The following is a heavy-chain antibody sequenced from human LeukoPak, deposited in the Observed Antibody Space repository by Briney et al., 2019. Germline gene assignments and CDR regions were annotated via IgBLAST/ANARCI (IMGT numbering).Heavy chain of an antibody. CDR3: ARGLSRNIVLTNWFDP. J-gene: IGHJ5*02. CDR1: GGSFSGYY. D-gene: IGHD2/OR15-2a*01. V-gene: IGHV4-34*01. CDR2: INHSGST. Sequence: SETLSLTCAVYGGSFSGYYWSWIRQPPGKGLEWIGEINHSGSTNYNPSLKSRVTISVDTSKNQFSLKLSSVTAADTAVYYCARGLSRNIVLTNWFDPWGQGTLVTVSS.